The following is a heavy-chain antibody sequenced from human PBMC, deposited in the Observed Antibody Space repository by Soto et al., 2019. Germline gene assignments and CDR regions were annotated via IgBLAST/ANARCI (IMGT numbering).Heavy chain of an antibody. V-gene: IGHV3-48*01. CDR1: GFMFSDYS. J-gene: IGHJ4*02. Sequence: PGGSLRLSCAASGFMFSDYSVNWVRQAPGKGLEWVAYISNRYSIITYADSVKGRFTISTDNAKNSLYLQMNNLEVEDTAVYYCARDENYAFDYWGQGTLVTVS. CDR2: ISNRYSII. CDR3: ARDENYAFDY. D-gene: IGHD1-7*01.